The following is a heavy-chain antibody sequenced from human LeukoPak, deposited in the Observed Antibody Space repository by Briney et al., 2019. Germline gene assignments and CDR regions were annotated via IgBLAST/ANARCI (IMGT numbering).Heavy chain of an antibody. J-gene: IGHJ6*03. CDR1: GFTFSSYA. Sequence: GGSLRLSCAASGFTFSSYAMSWVRQAPGKGLEWVSAISGSGGSTYYADSVKGRFTISRDNSKNTLYLQMNSLRAEDTAVYYCAKARVPAASYYYYMDVWGKGTTVTVSS. V-gene: IGHV3-23*01. CDR2: ISGSGGST. D-gene: IGHD2-2*01. CDR3: AKARVPAASYYYYMDV.